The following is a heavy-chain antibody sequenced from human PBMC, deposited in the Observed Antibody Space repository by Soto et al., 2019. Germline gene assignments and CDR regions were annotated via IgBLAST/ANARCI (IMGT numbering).Heavy chain of an antibody. Sequence: QVLLQESGPGLIKPSGTLSLTCTVSGGSISSSNWWSWVRQPPGKGLEWIGETYQSGGTNFNPSLRSRVTISVDKSKNHFSLNLSSVTAADTAVYYCARVSLWFGSFDFWGQGTAVTVSS. CDR1: GGSISSSNW. CDR3: ARVSLWFGSFDF. CDR2: TYQSGGT. D-gene: IGHD3-10*01. V-gene: IGHV4-4*02. J-gene: IGHJ3*01.